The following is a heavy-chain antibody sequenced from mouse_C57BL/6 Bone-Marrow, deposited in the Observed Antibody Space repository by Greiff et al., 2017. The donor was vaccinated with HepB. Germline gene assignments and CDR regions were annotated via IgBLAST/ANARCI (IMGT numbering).Heavy chain of an antibody. CDR3: AREGYYGFDY. CDR2: SRNKANDYTT. J-gene: IGHJ2*01. V-gene: IGHV7-1*01. CDR1: GFTFSDFY. Sequence: EVKLVESGGGLVQSGRSLRLSCATSGFTFSDFYMEWVRQAPGKGLEWIAASRNKANDYTTEYSASVKGRFIVSRDTSQSILYLQMNALRAEDTAIYYCAREGYYGFDYWGQGTTLTVSS. D-gene: IGHD1-1*01.